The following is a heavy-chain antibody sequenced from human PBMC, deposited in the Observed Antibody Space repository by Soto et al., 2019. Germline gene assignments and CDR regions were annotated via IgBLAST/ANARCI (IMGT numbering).Heavy chain of an antibody. CDR3: TTDLWRIAVVVGSTGYFNP. D-gene: IGHD2-15*01. CDR2: IKSKSDGGTT. V-gene: IGHV3-15*01. Sequence: SCAAPGWTFSDACRSWDRQAPGKGLDWVGRIKSKSDGGTTEYAAPVRGRFTISRDDSKNTLYLQMNSLKTEDTAVYYCTTDLWRIAVVVGSTGYFNPWGQGTPVTVSS. CDR1: GWTFSDAC. J-gene: IGHJ5*02.